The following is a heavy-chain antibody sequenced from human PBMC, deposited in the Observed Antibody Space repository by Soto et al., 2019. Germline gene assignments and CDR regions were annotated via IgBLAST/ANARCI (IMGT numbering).Heavy chain of an antibody. CDR2: IYYSGST. J-gene: IGHJ5*02. CDR1: GGSVSSASYY. V-gene: IGHV4-61*01. Sequence: SETLSLTCTVSGGSVSSASYYWSWIRQPPGKALEWIGFIYYSGSTNYNPSLKSRVTISLDTSKDQFSLRLNSVTAADTAVYYCARGPPPNWFDPWGRGTLVTVSS. CDR3: ARGPPPNWFDP.